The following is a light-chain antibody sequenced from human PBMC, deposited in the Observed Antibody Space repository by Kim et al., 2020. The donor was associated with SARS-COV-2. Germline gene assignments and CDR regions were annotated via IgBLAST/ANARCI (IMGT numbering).Light chain of an antibody. Sequence: DIVVTQSPDSLALSLGERATISCKSSQSVFNSGNKKNHLAWFQQKPGQPPKLLIYWASIRDSGVPDRFSGSGSGTDFTLTISSLQAEDVAVYCQSYFGILFFGQGTKLEI. CDR3: QSYFGILF. J-gene: IGKJ2*01. CDR2: WAS. V-gene: IGKV4-1*01. CDR1: QSVFNSGNKKNH.